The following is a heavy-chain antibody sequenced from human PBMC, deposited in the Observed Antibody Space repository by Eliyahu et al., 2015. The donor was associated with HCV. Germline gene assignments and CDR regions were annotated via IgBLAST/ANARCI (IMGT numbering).Heavy chain of an antibody. J-gene: IGHJ4*02. V-gene: IGHV5-10-1*03. CDR2: IDPSDSNT. Sequence: EVQLVQSGAEVKKPGESLRISCKASGYSFTNYWINWVRQMPGKGLEWMGRIDPSDSNTKYSPSFQGHVTISADKSISAAYLQWSSLKASDTAMYYCARISSSSDNWGQGTLVTVSS. CDR1: GYSFTNYW. D-gene: IGHD6-13*01. CDR3: ARISSSSDN.